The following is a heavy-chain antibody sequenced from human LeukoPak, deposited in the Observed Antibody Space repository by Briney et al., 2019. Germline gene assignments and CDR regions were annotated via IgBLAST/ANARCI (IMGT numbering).Heavy chain of an antibody. D-gene: IGHD6-13*01. CDR2: IWYDGSNK. Sequence: GGSLRLSCAVSGFTFSSYGMHWVRQAPGKGLEWVAVIWYDGSNKYYADSVKGRFTISRDNSKNTLYLQMNSLRAEDTAVYYCARGTPKAAAGRKAFDYWGQGTLVTVSS. CDR3: ARGTPKAAAGRKAFDY. J-gene: IGHJ4*02. V-gene: IGHV3-33*01. CDR1: GFTFSSYG.